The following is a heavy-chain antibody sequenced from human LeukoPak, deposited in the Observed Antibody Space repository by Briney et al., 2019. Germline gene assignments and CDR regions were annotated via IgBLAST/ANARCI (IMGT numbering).Heavy chain of an antibody. CDR1: GFIFSNYA. J-gene: IGHJ4*02. CDR3: TTEFFGSVYNN. Sequence: GGSLRLSCAASGFIFSNYAMSWVRQTPGKGLEWVGHIKSQTHGGTTDYAAPVKGRFTISRDDSKKTVYLQMNSLQTDDTGVYHCTTEFFGSVYNNWGQGTLVTVSS. D-gene: IGHD5/OR15-5a*01. CDR2: IKSQTHGGTT. V-gene: IGHV3-15*01.